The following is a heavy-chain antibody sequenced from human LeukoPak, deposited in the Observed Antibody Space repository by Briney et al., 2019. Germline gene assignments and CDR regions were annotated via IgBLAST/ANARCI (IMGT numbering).Heavy chain of an antibody. CDR3: ARRRSSGWGNWFDP. CDR2: INPNSGGT. J-gene: IGHJ5*02. D-gene: IGHD6-19*01. CDR1: GYTFTRYY. V-gene: IGHV1-2*02. Sequence: ASVKVSCKASGYTFTRYYMHWVRQAPGQGLEWMGWINPNSGGTNYAQKFQGRVTMTRDTSISTAYMELSRLRSDDTAVYYCARRRSSGWGNWFDPWGQGTLVTVSS.